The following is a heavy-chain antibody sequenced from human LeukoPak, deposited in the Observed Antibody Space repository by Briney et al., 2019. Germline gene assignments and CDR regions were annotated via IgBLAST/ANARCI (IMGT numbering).Heavy chain of an antibody. CDR2: IYPGDNT. D-gene: IGHD4-17*01. CDR1: GFTVSTNY. CDR3: ARVVVEEGRSDAFDI. Sequence: PGGSLRLSCAASGFTVSTNYMSWVRKAPGKTLEWISVIYPGDNTYYADSVKGRFTMSRDNSKNTLFLQVNSLRVEDTAVYYCARVVVEEGRSDAFDIWGQGTLVTVSS. J-gene: IGHJ3*02. V-gene: IGHV3-66*01.